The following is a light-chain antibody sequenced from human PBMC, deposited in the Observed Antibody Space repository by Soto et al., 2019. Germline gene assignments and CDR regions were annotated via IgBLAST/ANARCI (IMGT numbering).Light chain of an antibody. J-gene: IGLJ2*01. V-gene: IGLV2-14*01. CDR1: SSDVGFYDY. Sequence: QSALTQPASVSGSPGQSITISCTGTSSDVGFYDYVSWYQQHPGKAPKLMIYEVSYRPSGVSNRFSGSKSGNTASLTISGLQAEDEADYYCSSYAGSNNFVVFGGGTKLTVL. CDR3: SSYAGSNNFVV. CDR2: EVS.